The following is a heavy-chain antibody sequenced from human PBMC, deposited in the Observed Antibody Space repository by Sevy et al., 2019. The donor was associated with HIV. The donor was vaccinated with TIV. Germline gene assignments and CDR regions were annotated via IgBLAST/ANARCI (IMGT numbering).Heavy chain of an antibody. CDR2: INTYNGNT. D-gene: IGHD4-17*01. V-gene: IGHV1-18*04. CDR1: AYTFTSYG. CDR3: AGGGATTVSLFDY. J-gene: IGHJ4*02. Sequence: ASVKVSCKASAYTFTSYGISWVRQAPGQGLEWMGWINTYNGNTNYAQNLQDRFTMTTDTSTSTAYMELRSLISDDTAVYYCAGGGATTVSLFDYWGQGTVVTVSS.